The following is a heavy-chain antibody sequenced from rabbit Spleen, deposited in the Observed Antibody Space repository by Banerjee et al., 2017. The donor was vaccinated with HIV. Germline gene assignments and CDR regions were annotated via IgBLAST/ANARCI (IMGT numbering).Heavy chain of an antibody. Sequence: QEQLVESGGGLIQPGGSLKVSCKASGFDFSNYGVSWVRQAPGKGLEWIGYIDLVFGSKYYATWVNGRFTISSHNAQNTVDLQMNSLTAADTATYFCVRDSWDFNLWGPGTLVTVS. D-gene: IGHD4-2*01. V-gene: IGHV1S47*01. J-gene: IGHJ4*01. CDR1: GFDFSNYG. CDR2: IDLVFGSK. CDR3: VRDSWDFNL.